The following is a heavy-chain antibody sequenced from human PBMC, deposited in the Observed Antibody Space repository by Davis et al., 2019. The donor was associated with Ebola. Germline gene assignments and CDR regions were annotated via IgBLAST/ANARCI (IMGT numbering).Heavy chain of an antibody. Sequence: MPSGTLSLTCTVSGGSISSSYWSWIRQPPGKGLEWIAYIYYSGSTNYNPSLKSRVSISLDTSKNQFSLKLSSVTAADTAVYYCARGGLWFGESLSHWFDPWGQGTVVAVSS. D-gene: IGHD3-10*01. V-gene: IGHV4-59*01. J-gene: IGHJ5*02. CDR3: ARGGLWFGESLSHWFDP. CDR2: IYYSGST. CDR1: GGSISSSY.